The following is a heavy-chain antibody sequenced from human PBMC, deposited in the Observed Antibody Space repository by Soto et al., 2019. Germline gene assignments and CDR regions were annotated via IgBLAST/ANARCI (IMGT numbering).Heavy chain of an antibody. D-gene: IGHD3-22*01. J-gene: IGHJ3*02. CDR1: GGSISSYY. CDR3: ARAPYTYYDSSGYSLDAFDI. Sequence: SSETLSLTCTVSGGSISSYYWSWIRQPPGKGLEWIGYIYYSGSTNYNPSLKSRVTISVDTSKNQFSLKLSSVTAADTAVYYCARAPYTYYDSSGYSLDAFDIWGQGTMVTVSS. CDR2: IYYSGST. V-gene: IGHV4-59*01.